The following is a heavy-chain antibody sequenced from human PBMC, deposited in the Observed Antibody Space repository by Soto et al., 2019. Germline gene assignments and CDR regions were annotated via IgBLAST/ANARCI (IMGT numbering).Heavy chain of an antibody. CDR2: IYYSGST. D-gene: IGHD5-12*01. CDR1: GSAVTSGAYY. CDR3: ARGTLRGEYALKI. Sequence: PSVTLPLTCTLSGSAVTSGAYYLNWIRELPRKALELLGYIYYSGSTYYSPSLKSRLSISLDTSKNQFSLRLSDVTAADTAMYFGARGTLRGEYALKIWRQGKMV. J-gene: IGHJ3*02. V-gene: IGHV4-31*03.